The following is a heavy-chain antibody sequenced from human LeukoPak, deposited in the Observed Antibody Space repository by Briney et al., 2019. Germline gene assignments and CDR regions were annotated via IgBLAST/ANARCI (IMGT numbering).Heavy chain of an antibody. CDR2: MSHDGSSQ. V-gene: IGHV3-30*18. D-gene: IGHD2-2*01. CDR3: AKSIRFCSSSACFAGYYNYGLHV. J-gene: IGHJ6*02. CDR1: GFTFSSYG. Sequence: GRSLRLSCAASGFTFSSYGMHWVRQAPGKGLEWVAVMSHDGSSQYYADSVKGRFTISRDNSKNTLDLQMHRLRPEDTAVYYCAKSIRFCSSSACFAGYYNYGLHVWGQGTTVIVSS.